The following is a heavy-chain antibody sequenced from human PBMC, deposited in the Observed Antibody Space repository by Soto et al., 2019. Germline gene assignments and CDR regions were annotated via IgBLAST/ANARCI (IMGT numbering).Heavy chain of an antibody. D-gene: IGHD6-6*01. CDR1: GFTFSSYS. CDR2: ISSSSSYI. Sequence: LRLSCAASGFTFSSYSMNWVRHAPGKGLEWVSSISSSSSYIYYADSVKGRFTISRDNAKNSLYLQMNSLRAEDTAVYYCARDRIAARPGYYGMDVWGQGTTVTVSS. CDR3: ARDRIAARPGYYGMDV. V-gene: IGHV3-21*01. J-gene: IGHJ6*02.